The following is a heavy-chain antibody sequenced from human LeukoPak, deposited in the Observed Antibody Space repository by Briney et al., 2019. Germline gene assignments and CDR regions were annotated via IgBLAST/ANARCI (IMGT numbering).Heavy chain of an antibody. CDR3: ARVGLLDDILTGRFDY. D-gene: IGHD3-9*01. CDR1: GGSTSSYY. CDR2: IYYSGST. Sequence: PSETLSLTCTVSGGSTSSYYWSWIRQPPGKGLEWIGYIYYSGSTNYNPSLKSRVTISVDTSKNQFSLKLSSVTAADTAVYYCARVGLLDDILTGRFDYWGQGTLVTVSS. J-gene: IGHJ4*02. V-gene: IGHV4-59*01.